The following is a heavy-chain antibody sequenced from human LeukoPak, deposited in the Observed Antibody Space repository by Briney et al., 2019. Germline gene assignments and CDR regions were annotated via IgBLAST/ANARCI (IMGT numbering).Heavy chain of an antibody. V-gene: IGHV1-3*01. Sequence: GASVKVSCKASGYTFTSYAMHWVRQAPGQRLEWMGWINAGNGNTKYSQKFQGRVTITRDTSASTAYMELSSLRSEDTAVYYCAAEYSSSPSYYFDYWGQGTLVTVSS. J-gene: IGHJ4*02. CDR2: INAGNGNT. CDR1: GYTFTSYA. D-gene: IGHD6-6*01. CDR3: AAEYSSSPSYYFDY.